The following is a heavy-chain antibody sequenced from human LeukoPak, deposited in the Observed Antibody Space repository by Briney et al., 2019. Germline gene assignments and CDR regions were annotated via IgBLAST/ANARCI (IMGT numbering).Heavy chain of an antibody. CDR3: ARRVEYYDSSGYYYYYGMDV. J-gene: IGHJ6*02. Sequence: SETLSLTCAVYGGSFSGYYWSWIRQPPGKGLEWIGEINHSGSTNYNPSLKSRVTISVDTSKNQFSLKLSSVTAADTAVYYCARRVEYYDSSGYYYYYGMDVWGQGTTVTVSS. V-gene: IGHV4-34*01. D-gene: IGHD3-22*01. CDR1: GGSFSGYY. CDR2: INHSGST.